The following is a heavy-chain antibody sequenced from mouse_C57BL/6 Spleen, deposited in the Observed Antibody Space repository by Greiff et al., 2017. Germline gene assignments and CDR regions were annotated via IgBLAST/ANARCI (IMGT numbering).Heavy chain of an antibody. CDR2: IDPSDSYT. CDR1: GYTFTSYW. V-gene: IGHV1-50*01. CDR3: ARLGGLDV. J-gene: IGHJ1*03. Sequence: VQLQQPGAELVKPGASVTLSCKASGYTFTSYWMQWVKQRPGQGLEWIGEIDPSDSYTNYNQKFKGKATLTVDTSSSTAYMQLSSLTSEDSAVYYCARLGGLDVWGTGTTVTVSS.